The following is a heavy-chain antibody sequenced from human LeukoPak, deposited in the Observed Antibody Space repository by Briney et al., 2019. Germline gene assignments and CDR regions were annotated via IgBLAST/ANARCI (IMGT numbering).Heavy chain of an antibody. V-gene: IGHV4-59*01. CDR1: GGSISSYY. J-gene: IGHJ3*02. D-gene: IGHD3-9*01. CDR2: IYYSGST. CDR3: ARDAYDTLTGYPGYAFDI. Sequence: SETLSLTCTVSGGSISSYYWSWIRQPPGKGLEWIGYIYYSGSTNYNPSLKSRVTISVDTSKNQFSLKLSSVTAADAAVYYCARDAYDTLTGYPGYAFDIWGQGTMVTVSS.